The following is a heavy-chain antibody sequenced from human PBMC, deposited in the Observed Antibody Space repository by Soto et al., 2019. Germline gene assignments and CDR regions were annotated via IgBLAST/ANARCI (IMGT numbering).Heavy chain of an antibody. D-gene: IGHD5-18*01. CDR2: IYYTGNT. CDR1: GGSVSSGSYY. J-gene: IGHJ4*02. Sequence: SETLSLTCTVSGGSVSSGSYYWSWIRQHPGRGLEWIGYIYYTGNTYYNPSLKSRLAISVDTSKNQFSLKLSSVTAADTAVYYCASTAMAIFDYWGQGTLVTVSS. V-gene: IGHV4-31*03. CDR3: ASTAMAIFDY.